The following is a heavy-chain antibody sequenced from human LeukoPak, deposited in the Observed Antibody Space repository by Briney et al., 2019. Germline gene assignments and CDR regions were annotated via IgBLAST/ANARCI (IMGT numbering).Heavy chain of an antibody. J-gene: IGHJ4*02. CDR3: ARGGWYSGYDFDS. D-gene: IGHD5-12*01. V-gene: IGHV3-48*01. CDR1: RFSFSSYN. Sequence: GGSLRLSCAASRFSFSSYNMNWVRQAPGRGLEWVSYIGTSNTKYYADSVKGRFTISRDNGKNSVYRQMSSLRSEDTAVYYCARGGWYSGYDFDSWGQGTLVTVSS. CDR2: IGTSNTK.